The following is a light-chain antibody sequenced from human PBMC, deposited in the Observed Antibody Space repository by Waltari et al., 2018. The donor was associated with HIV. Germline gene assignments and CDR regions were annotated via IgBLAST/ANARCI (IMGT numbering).Light chain of an antibody. V-gene: IGKV3-15*01. CDR2: GAS. Sequence: VMTQSLATLSVSPGERATLSCRAGQSVSNNLAWYQQKPGQAPRLLIYGASTRATGIPARFSGSGSGTEFTLTISSLQSEESAVYYCQQYNKWPPWTFGQGTKVEIK. CDR3: QQYNKWPPWT. CDR1: QSVSNN. J-gene: IGKJ1*01.